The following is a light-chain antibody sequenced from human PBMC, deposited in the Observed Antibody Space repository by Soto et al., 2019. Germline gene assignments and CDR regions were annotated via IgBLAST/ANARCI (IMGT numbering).Light chain of an antibody. CDR1: SSNIGRNT. CDR2: GNN. J-gene: IGLJ3*02. CDR3: AACAASMRGPV. Sequence: QSVLTQPPSASGTPGQRVTISCSGSSSNIGRNTVNWYQQFPGTAPKLLIYGNNQRPSGVPDRFYGSKSGTSASLALSGLHSEDEADYYCAACAASMRGPVFGGGPQ. V-gene: IGLV1-44*01.